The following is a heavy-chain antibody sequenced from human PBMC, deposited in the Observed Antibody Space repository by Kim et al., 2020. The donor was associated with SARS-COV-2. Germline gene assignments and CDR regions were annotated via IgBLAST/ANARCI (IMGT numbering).Heavy chain of an antibody. CDR3: ARGDRFFDY. CDR1: GFTFSTYI. D-gene: IGHD2-21*01. V-gene: IGHV3-21*01. J-gene: IGHJ4*02. CDR2: ISSSSAYI. Sequence: GGSLRLSCAASGFTFSTYIMNWVRQAPGKGLEWVSSISSSSAYIYYGDSVKGRFTTSRDNAKNSLYLQMNSLRAEDTAVYYCARGDRFFDYWGQGTLVTVSS.